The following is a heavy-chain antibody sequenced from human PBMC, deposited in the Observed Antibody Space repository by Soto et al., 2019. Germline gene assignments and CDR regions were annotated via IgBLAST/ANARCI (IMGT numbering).Heavy chain of an antibody. CDR3: ARDIVVVVAATGYYYYGMDV. D-gene: IGHD2-15*01. Sequence: QVQLQESGPGLVKPSQTLSLTCTVSGGSISSGGYYWSWIRQHPGKGLEWIGYIYYSGSTYYNPSXXXRVTISVDTSXXQXSXXLSSVTAADTAVYYCARDIVVVVAATGYYYYGMDVWGQGTTVTVSS. J-gene: IGHJ6*02. CDR2: IYYSGST. CDR1: GGSISSGGYY. V-gene: IGHV4-31*03.